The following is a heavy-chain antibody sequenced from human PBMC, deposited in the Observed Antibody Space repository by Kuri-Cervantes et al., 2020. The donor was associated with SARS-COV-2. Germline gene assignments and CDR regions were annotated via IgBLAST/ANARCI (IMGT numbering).Heavy chain of an antibody. CDR1: GFTFSSYS. J-gene: IGHJ4*02. CDR3: ARSYDHYDYVWGSYRYTGRVGYFDY. CDR2: ISGSGDST. Sequence: GESLKISCAASGFTFSSYSMNWVRQAPGKGLEWVSAISGSGDSTYYADSVKGRLIISRDNSKNTLYLQMNSLRAEDTAAYYCARSYDHYDYVWGSYRYTGRVGYFDYWGQGTLVTVSS. V-gene: IGHV3-23*01. D-gene: IGHD3-16*02.